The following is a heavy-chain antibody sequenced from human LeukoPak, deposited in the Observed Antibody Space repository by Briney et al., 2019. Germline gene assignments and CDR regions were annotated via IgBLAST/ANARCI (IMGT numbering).Heavy chain of an antibody. V-gene: IGHV1-18*01. CDR1: GYTFTSYG. Sequence: ASENLSRTASGYTFTSYGFSWGRLPPGPGQGRMGWIRVYSGNTNYEQTLQGRVTMTIATSTSTAYMELWMLRSDDTAVDYCASEGGYGSLNDAFDFWGQGTMVTVSS. J-gene: IGHJ3*01. D-gene: IGHD5-18*01. CDR2: IRVYSGNT. CDR3: ASEGGYGSLNDAFDF.